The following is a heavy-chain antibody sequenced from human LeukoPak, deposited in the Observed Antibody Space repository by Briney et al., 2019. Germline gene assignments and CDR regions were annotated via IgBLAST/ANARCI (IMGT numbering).Heavy chain of an antibody. J-gene: IGHJ5*02. D-gene: IGHD3-10*01. CDR1: GFIFSRYA. V-gene: IGHV3-23*01. Sequence: QAGGSLRLSCAASGFIFSRYAMSWVRQAPGKGLEWVSGISGSGGSTYYADSVRGRFTISRDNSKNTLYLQMNSLRAEDTAVYFCAKGVPYSGSGTGWFDPWGQGTLVTVSS. CDR3: AKGVPYSGSGTGWFDP. CDR2: ISGSGGST.